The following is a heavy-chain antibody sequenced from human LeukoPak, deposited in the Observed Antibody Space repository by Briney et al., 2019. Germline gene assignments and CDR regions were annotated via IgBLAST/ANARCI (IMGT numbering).Heavy chain of an antibody. CDR3: AKDSHYDILTGYRHFDY. Sequence: PGGTLRLSCAASGFTFRSYAMHWVRQAPGKGLEWVSGISWNSGSIGYADSVKGRFTISRDNAKNSLYLQMNSLRAEDTALYYCAKDSHYDILTGYRHFDYWGQGTLVTVSS. CDR2: ISWNSGSI. J-gene: IGHJ4*02. CDR1: GFTFRSYA. D-gene: IGHD3-9*01. V-gene: IGHV3-9*01.